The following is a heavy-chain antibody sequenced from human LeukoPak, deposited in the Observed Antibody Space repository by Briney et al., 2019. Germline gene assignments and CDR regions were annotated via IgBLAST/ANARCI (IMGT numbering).Heavy chain of an antibody. CDR3: AKGKDSVAGATNDY. Sequence: GGSLRLSCAASGFTFSDYYMSWIRQAPGKGLEWVSYITSSSYTNYADSVKGRFTISRDNAKNSLYLQMNSLRAEDTAVYYCAKGKDSVAGATNDYWGQGTLVTVSS. D-gene: IGHD6-19*01. CDR1: GFTFSDYY. CDR2: ITSSSYT. J-gene: IGHJ4*02. V-gene: IGHV3-11*06.